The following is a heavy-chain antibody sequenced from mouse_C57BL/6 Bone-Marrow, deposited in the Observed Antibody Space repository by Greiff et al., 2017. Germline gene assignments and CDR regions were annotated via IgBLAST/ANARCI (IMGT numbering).Heavy chain of an antibody. CDR1: GYTFPSYW. CDR2: INPSNGGT. V-gene: IGHV1-53*01. CDR3: ARTVDSAGPAY. J-gene: IGHJ3*01. Sequence: QVQLQQPGTELVKPGASVKLSCKASGYTFPSYWMPWVNQRPGQGLEWIGTINPSNGGTNYNETFKSKATLTVDNSSSTAYLQLSSLTSEASAVDYWARTVDSAGPAYWGQGTLVTVSA. D-gene: IGHD3-2*02.